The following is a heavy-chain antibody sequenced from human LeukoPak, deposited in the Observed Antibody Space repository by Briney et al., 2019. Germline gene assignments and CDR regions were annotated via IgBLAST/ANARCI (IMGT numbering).Heavy chain of an antibody. CDR2: INPNSGGT. D-gene: IGHD5-24*01. CDR1: GYSFADYY. Sequence: ASVKVSCKASGYSFADYYMHWVRQAPGQGLEWMGWINPNSGGTNYAQKFQGRVTMTRDTSISTAYMELSRLRSDDTAVHYCARGLGLRWLQFRPLIGGESLGYWGQGTLVTVSS. V-gene: IGHV1-2*02. CDR3: ARGLGLRWLQFRPLIGGESLGY. J-gene: IGHJ4*02.